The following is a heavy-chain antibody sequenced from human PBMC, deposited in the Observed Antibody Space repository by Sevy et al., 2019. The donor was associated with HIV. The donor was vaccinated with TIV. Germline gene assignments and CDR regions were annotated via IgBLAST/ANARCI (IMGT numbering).Heavy chain of an antibody. J-gene: IGHJ4*02. D-gene: IGHD1-26*01. CDR1: GGSVSSGSYY. CDR3: ASSSPYSGSYYLY. CDR2: IYYSGST. Sequence: SETLSLTCTVSGGSVSSGSYYWSWIRQPPGKGLEWIGYIYYSGSTNYNPSLKSRVTISVDTSKNQFSLKLSSVTAADTAVDYCASSSPYSGSYYLYWGQGTLVTVSS. V-gene: IGHV4-61*01.